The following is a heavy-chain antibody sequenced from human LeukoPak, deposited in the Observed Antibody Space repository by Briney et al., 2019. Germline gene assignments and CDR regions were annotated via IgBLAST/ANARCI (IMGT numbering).Heavy chain of an antibody. J-gene: IGHJ6*02. V-gene: IGHV3-23*01. D-gene: IGHD2-15*01. CDR2: ISSSGGST. CDR1: GFTFSSYA. Sequence: GGSLRLSCAASGFTFSSYAMSWVRQAPGKGLEWVSAISSSGGSTYYADSVKGRFTISRDNSKNTLYLQMNSLRAEDTAVYYCAKDPSATPYYYGMDVWGQGTTVTVSS. CDR3: AKDPSATPYYYGMDV.